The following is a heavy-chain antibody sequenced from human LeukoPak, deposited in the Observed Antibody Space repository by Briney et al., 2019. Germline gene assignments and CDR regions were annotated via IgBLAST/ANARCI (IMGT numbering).Heavy chain of an antibody. Sequence: GGSLRLSCAASGFTFSSYAMHWVRQAPGKGLEYVSAISSNGGSTYYANSVKGRFTISRDKSKNTLYLQMNSLRAEDTAVYYCARDRTVLTPRGYFYCGLDVWGQGTTVTVSS. V-gene: IGHV3-64*01. CDR3: ARDRTVLTPRGYFYCGLDV. J-gene: IGHJ6*02. CDR1: GFTFSSYA. CDR2: ISSNGGST. D-gene: IGHD4-23*01.